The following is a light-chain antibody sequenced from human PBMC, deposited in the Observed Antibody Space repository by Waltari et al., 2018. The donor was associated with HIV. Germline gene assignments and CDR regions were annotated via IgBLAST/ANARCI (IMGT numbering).Light chain of an antibody. CDR1: QDISGS. V-gene: IGKV1-16*02. Sequence: TITCRASQDISGSLTWFQQKQGKAPKPLIYPASTLQSGVPSKFSGSASGTDFTLTISSLQPDDFATYYCQQYKSYPFTFGGGTKVEI. CDR3: QQYKSYPFT. J-gene: IGKJ4*01. CDR2: PAS.